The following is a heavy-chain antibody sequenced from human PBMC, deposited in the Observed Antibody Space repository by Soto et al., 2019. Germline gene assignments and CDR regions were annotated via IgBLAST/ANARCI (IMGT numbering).Heavy chain of an antibody. J-gene: IGHJ6*02. CDR1: GYTFTSYY. CDR2: INPSGGST. CDR3: ARGDIVAAGTRVYLYNAMDV. V-gene: IGHV1-46*01. D-gene: IGHD5-12*01. Sequence: ASVKVSCKASGYTFTSYYMHWVRQAPGQGLEWMGIINPSGGSTTYAQKFQGRVTMTRDTSTSTVYMELSSLRSEDTAVYYCARGDIVAAGTRVYLYNAMDVWGQGTTVTVSS.